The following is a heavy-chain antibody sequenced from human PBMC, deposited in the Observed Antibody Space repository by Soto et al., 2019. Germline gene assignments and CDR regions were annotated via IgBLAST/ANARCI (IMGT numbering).Heavy chain of an antibody. D-gene: IGHD4-17*01. CDR2: IYWDDDK. Sequence: QITLKESGPTLVKPTQTLTLTCTFSGFSLSTSGVGVGWIRQPPGKALEWLALIYWDDDKRYSPSLNSRLTITKDPSNNQVVLTMTNMDPVDTATYYCARGMTTVTTYYYYGMDVWGQGTTGTVSS. CDR3: ARGMTTVTTYYYYGMDV. V-gene: IGHV2-5*02. J-gene: IGHJ6*02. CDR1: GFSLSTSGVG.